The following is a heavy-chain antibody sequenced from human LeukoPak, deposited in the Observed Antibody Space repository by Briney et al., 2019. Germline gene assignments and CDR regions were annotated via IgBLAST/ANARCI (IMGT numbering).Heavy chain of an antibody. D-gene: IGHD1-14*01. V-gene: IGHV3-23*02. CDR3: AKDRVPDGVWEIDY. J-gene: IGHJ4*02. CDR2: MTGGVSTV. Sequence: PSETLSLTCTVSGGSISGSSDYWGWIRQPPGKGLEWVSAMTGGVSTVLYRDSVKGRFTISRDNSKNTLYLQMNSLRVEDTAVYYCAKDRVPDGVWEIDYWGQGTLVIVSS. CDR1: GGSISGSSDY.